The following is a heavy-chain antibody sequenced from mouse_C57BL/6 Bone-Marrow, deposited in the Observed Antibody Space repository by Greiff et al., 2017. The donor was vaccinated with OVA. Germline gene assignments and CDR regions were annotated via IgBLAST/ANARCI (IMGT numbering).Heavy chain of an antibody. CDR3: ATLYGSSPWFAD. CDR1: GFSLTSYG. J-gene: IGHJ3*01. V-gene: IGHV2-6*01. D-gene: IGHD1-1*01. CDR2: IWGVGST. Sequence: VKLVESGPGLVAPSQSLSITCTVSGFSLTSYGVDWVRQSPGKGLEWLGVIWGVGSTNYNSALKSRLSISKDNSKSQVFLKMNSLQTADTAMYYCATLYGSSPWFADWGQGTLVTVSA.